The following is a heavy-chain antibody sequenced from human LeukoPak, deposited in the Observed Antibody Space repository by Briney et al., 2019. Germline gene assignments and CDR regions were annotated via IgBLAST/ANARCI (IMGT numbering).Heavy chain of an antibody. CDR3: ARAKRDGYKISLFDY. V-gene: IGHV1-69*13. CDR1: GGTFSSYA. CDR2: IIPIFGTA. D-gene: IGHD5-24*01. J-gene: IGHJ4*02. Sequence: GASVKVSCKASGGTFSSYAISWVRQAPGQGLEWMGGIIPIFGTANYAQKFQGRVTITADESTSTAYMELSSLRSEDTAVYYCARAKRDGYKISLFDYWGQGTLVTVSS.